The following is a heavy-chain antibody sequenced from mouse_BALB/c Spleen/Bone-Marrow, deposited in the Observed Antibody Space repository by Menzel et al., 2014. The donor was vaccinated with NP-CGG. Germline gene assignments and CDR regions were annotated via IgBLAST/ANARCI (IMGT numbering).Heavy chain of an antibody. Sequence: EVHLVESGPEQVKPGASVKMSCKASGYTFTAYVMHWVKQKPGQGLEWIGYINPYNDGTNYNEKFKGKATLTSDISSSTANMELSSLTSEDSAVYYCAREGWLLRFDYWGQGTTLTVSS. D-gene: IGHD2-3*01. CDR2: INPYNDGT. CDR3: AREGWLLRFDY. J-gene: IGHJ2*01. V-gene: IGHV1-14*01. CDR1: GYTFTAYV.